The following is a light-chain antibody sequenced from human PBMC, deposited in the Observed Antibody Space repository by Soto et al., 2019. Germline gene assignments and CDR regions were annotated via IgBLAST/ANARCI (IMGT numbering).Light chain of an antibody. V-gene: IGLV4-69*01. CDR2: INSDGSH. J-gene: IGLJ3*02. Sequence: QPVLTQSPSASASLGASVRFTCTLSSAHTTYAVAWHQQQPERGPRYLMKINSDGSHTKGDGIPDRFSGSSSGAERYLTISNLQSEDEADYYCQTWGTGTVVFGGGTKVTVL. CDR1: SAHTTYA. CDR3: QTWGTGTVV.